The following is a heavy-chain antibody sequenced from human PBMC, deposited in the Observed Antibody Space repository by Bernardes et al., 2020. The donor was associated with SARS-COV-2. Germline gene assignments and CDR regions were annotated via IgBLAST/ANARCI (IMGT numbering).Heavy chain of an antibody. Sequence: ASVKVSCKASGYTFTSYGISWVRQAPGQGLEWMGWISAYNGNTNYAQKLQGRVTMTTDTSTSTAYMELRSLRSDDTAVYYCARIRGDDFWSGYYWCYFDYWGQGTLVTVSS. J-gene: IGHJ4*02. D-gene: IGHD3-3*01. CDR2: ISAYNGNT. CDR1: GYTFTSYG. V-gene: IGHV1-18*01. CDR3: ARIRGDDFWSGYYWCYFDY.